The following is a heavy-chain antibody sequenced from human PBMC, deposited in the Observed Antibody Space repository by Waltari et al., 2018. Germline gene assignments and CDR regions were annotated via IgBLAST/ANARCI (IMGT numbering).Heavy chain of an antibody. CDR2: IYYSGST. Sequence: QVQLQESGPGLVKPSETLSLTCTVSGGSISSYYWSWIRQPPGKGLEWIGYIYYSGSTNYNPSLKSRVTISVDTSKNQFSLKLSSVTAADTAVYYCARNIVGATDYYYGMDVWGQGTTVTVSS. D-gene: IGHD1-26*01. V-gene: IGHV4-59*01. J-gene: IGHJ6*02. CDR3: ARNIVGATDYYYGMDV. CDR1: GGSISSYY.